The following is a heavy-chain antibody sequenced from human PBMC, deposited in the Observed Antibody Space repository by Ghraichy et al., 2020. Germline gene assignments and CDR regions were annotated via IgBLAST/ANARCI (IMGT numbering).Heavy chain of an antibody. CDR1: GFTFSGYG. V-gene: IGHV3-21*01. CDR3: ARGKGYVAFDI. Sequence: GGSLRLSCAASGFTFSGYGMNWFRQAPGKGLEWVSSISSSGSYIYYADSVKGRFTISRDNAKNSLYLQMNSLRAEDTAVYYCARGKGYVAFDIWGQGTLVTVSS. J-gene: IGHJ3*02. D-gene: IGHD3-16*01. CDR2: ISSSGSYI.